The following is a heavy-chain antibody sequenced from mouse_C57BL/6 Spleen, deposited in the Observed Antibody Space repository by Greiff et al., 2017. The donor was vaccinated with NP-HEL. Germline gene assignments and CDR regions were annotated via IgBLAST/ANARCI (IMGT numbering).Heavy chain of an antibody. V-gene: IGHV1-82*01. D-gene: IGHD1-1*01. Sequence: QVQLQQSGPELVKPGASVKISCKASGYAFSSSWMNWVKQRPGKGLEWIGRIYPGDGDTNYNGKFKGKATLTADKSSSTAYMKISSLTSEDSAVYSCASEGVYYYGSTPHWSFDVWGTGTTVTVSS. J-gene: IGHJ1*03. CDR1: GYAFSSSW. CDR2: IYPGDGDT. CDR3: ASEGVYYYGSTPHWSFDV.